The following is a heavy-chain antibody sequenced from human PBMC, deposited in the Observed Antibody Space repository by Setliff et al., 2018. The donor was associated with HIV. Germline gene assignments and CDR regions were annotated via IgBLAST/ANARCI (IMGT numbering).Heavy chain of an antibody. CDR1: GMTFSDAW. J-gene: IGHJ5*02. V-gene: IGHV3-15*01. D-gene: IGHD1-26*01. Sequence: PGGSLRLSCAASGMTFSDAWMTWVRQTPGKGLEWVGRIKSKEDGGTIEYAAPVKGRFTISRDDSKDTLYMKMNSLKIEDTTVYDCTTRLSGSYIPNCSDPWGQGTLVTVSS. CDR3: TTRLSGSYIPNCSDP. CDR2: IKSKEDGGTI.